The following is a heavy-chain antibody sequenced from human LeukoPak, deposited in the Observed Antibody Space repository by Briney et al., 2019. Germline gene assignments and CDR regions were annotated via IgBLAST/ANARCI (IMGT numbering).Heavy chain of an antibody. Sequence: PGGSLRLSCAASGFTVSSNYMSWVRQAPGKGLEWVSVIYSGGSTYYADSVKGRFTISRDNSKNTLYLQMNSLRAEDTAVYYCARDYYDSSGYYGYWGQGILVTVSS. D-gene: IGHD3-22*01. CDR2: IYSGGST. V-gene: IGHV3-66*01. J-gene: IGHJ4*02. CDR1: GFTVSSNY. CDR3: ARDYYDSSGYYGY.